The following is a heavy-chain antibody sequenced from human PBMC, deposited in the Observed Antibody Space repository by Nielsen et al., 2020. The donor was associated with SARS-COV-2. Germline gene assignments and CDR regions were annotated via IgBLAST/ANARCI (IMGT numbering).Heavy chain of an antibody. V-gene: IGHV3-23*01. CDR2: ISESGGAT. J-gene: IGHJ4*02. D-gene: IGHD3-10*01. CDR3: AKHEGED. CDR1: GFTFSNYV. Sequence: GGSLRLSCVPSGFTFSNYVMNWVRQAPGKGLEWVSAISESGGATYYTDSVKGRFTISRSNSRNTLYLEMNSLRADDTAVYYWAKHEGEDWGQGTLVNVSS.